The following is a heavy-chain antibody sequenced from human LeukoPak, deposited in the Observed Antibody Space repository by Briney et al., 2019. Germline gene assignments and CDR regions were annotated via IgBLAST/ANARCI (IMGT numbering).Heavy chain of an antibody. CDR1: GGTFSSYA. CDR3: ARAYYYDSSRPCDI. J-gene: IGHJ3*02. Sequence: GASVKVSCKASGGTFSSYAISLVRQAPGQGLEWMGRIIPIFGTANYAQKFQGRVTITTDESTSTAYMELSSLRSEDTAVYYCARAYYYDSSRPCDIWGQGTMGTVS. D-gene: IGHD3-22*01. V-gene: IGHV1-69*05. CDR2: IIPIFGTA.